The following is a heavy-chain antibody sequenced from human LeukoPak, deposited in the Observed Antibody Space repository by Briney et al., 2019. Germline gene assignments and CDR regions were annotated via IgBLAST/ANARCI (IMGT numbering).Heavy chain of an antibody. D-gene: IGHD5-18*01. V-gene: IGHV3-21*01. Sequence: PGGSLRLSCAASGFTFSSYSMNWVRQAPGKGLEWVSSISSSSSYIYYADSVKGRFTISRDNAKNSLYLQMNSLRAEDTAVYYCARCFPAAWIQLWLGEFGLWGRGTLVTVSS. CDR1: GFTFSSYS. J-gene: IGHJ2*01. CDR2: ISSSSSYI. CDR3: ARCFPAAWIQLWLGEFGL.